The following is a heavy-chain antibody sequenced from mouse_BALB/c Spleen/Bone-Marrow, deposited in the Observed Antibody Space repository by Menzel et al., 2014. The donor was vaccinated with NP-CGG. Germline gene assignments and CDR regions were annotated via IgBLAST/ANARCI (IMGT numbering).Heavy chain of an antibody. Sequence: EVMLVESGGDLVKPGGSLKLSCAASGFTFSSYGMSRVRQTPDKRLEWVATISSGGSYTYYPDSVKGRFTISRDNAKNTLYLQMSSLKSEDTAIYYCARPTTVVATGGSFDYWGQGTTLTVSS. D-gene: IGHD1-1*01. V-gene: IGHV5-6*01. CDR2: ISSGGSYT. CDR1: GFTFSSYG. J-gene: IGHJ2*01. CDR3: ARPTTVVATGGSFDY.